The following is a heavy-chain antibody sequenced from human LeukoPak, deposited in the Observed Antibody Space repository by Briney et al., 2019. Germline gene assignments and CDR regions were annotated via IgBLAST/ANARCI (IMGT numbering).Heavy chain of an antibody. CDR2: INHSGST. CDR1: GGSFSGYY. CDR3: ARYSYGYDY. Sequence: PSETLSLTCAVYGGSFSGYYWSWIRQPPGKGLEWIGEINHSGSTNYNPSLKSRVTISVDTSKNQFSLKPSSVTAADTAVYYCARYSYGYDYWGQGTLVTVSS. V-gene: IGHV4-34*01. J-gene: IGHJ4*02. D-gene: IGHD5-18*01.